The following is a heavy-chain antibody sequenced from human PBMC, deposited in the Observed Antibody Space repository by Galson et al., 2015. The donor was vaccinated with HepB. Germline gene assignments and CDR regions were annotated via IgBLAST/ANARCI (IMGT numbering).Heavy chain of an antibody. J-gene: IGHJ3*02. CDR1: GYTFTTNY. D-gene: IGHD2-8*01. CDR2: IHPSDGST. V-gene: IGHV1-46*01. Sequence: SVKVSCKASGYTFTTNYIHWVRQAPGQGLEWMGIIHPSDGSTNYAQNFQGRVTMTRDTSTSTVYMELSSLRSEDTAVYFCARDTVCSALRPFDIWGQGTMVTVS. CDR3: ARDTVCSALRPFDI.